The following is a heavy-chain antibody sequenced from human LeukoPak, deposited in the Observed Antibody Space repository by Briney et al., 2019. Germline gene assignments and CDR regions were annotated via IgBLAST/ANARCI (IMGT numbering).Heavy chain of an antibody. CDR2: VHGDGNNI. Sequence: GGSLRLSCAASGFPFSSYAMYWVRQAPGKGLVWVSRVHGDGNNIDYADFGRGRFTISRDNAKNMLYLQMDSLRPEHTAVYYCARARVGDPTDLGGQGTLGPVSA. J-gene: IGHJ5*02. CDR3: ARARVGDPTDL. CDR1: GFPFSSYA. D-gene: IGHD1-26*01. V-gene: IGHV3-74*01.